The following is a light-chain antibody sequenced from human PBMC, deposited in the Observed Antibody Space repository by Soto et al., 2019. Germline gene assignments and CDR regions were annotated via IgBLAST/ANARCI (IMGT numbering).Light chain of an antibody. V-gene: IGKV3-20*01. J-gene: IGKJ1*01. CDR1: QRVSDSY. Sequence: EIVLTQSPVILSLSPGERATLSCRASQRVSDSYLAWYQQKLGQAPRLLIYAASTRAPGVPDRFSGSGFGTEFTLTISSLQPDDFATYYCQQYNAYSWTFGQGTKVDIK. CDR3: QQYNAYSWT. CDR2: AAS.